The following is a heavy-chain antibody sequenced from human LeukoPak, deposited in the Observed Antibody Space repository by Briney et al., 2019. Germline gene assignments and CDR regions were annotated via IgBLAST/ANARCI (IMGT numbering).Heavy chain of an antibody. CDR3: AREGRGSSSWYV. V-gene: IGHV1-2*04. J-gene: IGHJ4*02. Sequence: ASVKVSCKASGGTFSSYAISWVRQAPGQGLEWMGWINPNSGGTNYAQKFQGWVTMTRDTSISTAYMELSRLRSDDTAVYYCAREGRGSSSWYVWGQGTLVTVSS. CDR1: GGTFSSYA. CDR2: INPNSGGT. D-gene: IGHD6-13*01.